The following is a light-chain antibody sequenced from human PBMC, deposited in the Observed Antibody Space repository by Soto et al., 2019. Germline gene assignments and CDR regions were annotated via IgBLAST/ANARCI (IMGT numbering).Light chain of an antibody. Sequence: QSVLTQPASVSGSPGQSITISCTGTNSDIGGYNYVSWYQQHPGKAPKLMIYDVSNRPSGVSYRFSGSKSGNTASLTISGLHAEDEADYYCSSYTSSSTLGVFGGGTKLTVL. CDR2: DVS. J-gene: IGLJ2*01. V-gene: IGLV2-14*03. CDR3: SSYTSSSTLGV. CDR1: NSDIGGYNY.